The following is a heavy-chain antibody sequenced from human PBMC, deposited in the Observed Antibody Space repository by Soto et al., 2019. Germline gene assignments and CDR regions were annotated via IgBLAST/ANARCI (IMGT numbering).Heavy chain of an antibody. J-gene: IGHJ3*02. Sequence: EVQLVESGGGLVQPGGSLRLSCAASGFTFSSYWMSWVRQAPGKGLEWVANIKQDGSEKYYVDSVKGRFTISRDNAKNSLYLQMNSLRAEDTAVYYCARGTIHYYYDNSGYSNAFDIWGQGTMVTVSS. CDR2: IKQDGSEK. CDR3: ARGTIHYYYDNSGYSNAFDI. D-gene: IGHD3-22*01. CDR1: GFTFSSYW. V-gene: IGHV3-7*03.